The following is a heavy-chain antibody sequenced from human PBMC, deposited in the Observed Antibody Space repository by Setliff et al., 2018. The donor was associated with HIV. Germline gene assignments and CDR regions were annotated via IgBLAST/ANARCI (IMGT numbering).Heavy chain of an antibody. Sequence: SETLSLTCTVSGGSISSHYWIWIRQPPGKGLEWIGYIHYSGATNYNPSLKSRVTISLDTSRTQFSLRLSSVTAADTAVYYCARAKSIAVAGTSDWFDPWGQGTVVTVS. J-gene: IGHJ5*02. D-gene: IGHD6-19*01. V-gene: IGHV4-59*08. CDR1: GGSISSHY. CDR2: IHYSGAT. CDR3: ARAKSIAVAGTSDWFDP.